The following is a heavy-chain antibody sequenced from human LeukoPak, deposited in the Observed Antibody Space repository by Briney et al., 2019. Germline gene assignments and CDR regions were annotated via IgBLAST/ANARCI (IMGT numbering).Heavy chain of an antibody. Sequence: SETLSLTCTVSGGSISSYYWSWIRQPPGKGLEWIGYIYYSGSTNYNPSLKSRVTISVDTSKNQFSLKLSSVTAADTAVYYCARGPYYYDSSGYYISLDYWGRGTLVTVSS. J-gene: IGHJ4*02. CDR1: GGSISSYY. CDR2: IYYSGST. V-gene: IGHV4-59*01. D-gene: IGHD3-22*01. CDR3: ARGPYYYDSSGYYISLDY.